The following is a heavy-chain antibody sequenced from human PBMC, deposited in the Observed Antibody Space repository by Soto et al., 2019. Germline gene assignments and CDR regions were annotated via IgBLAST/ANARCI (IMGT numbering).Heavy chain of an antibody. CDR2: ISYLGNDK. CDR3: AKKLTLSVLYGLDV. Sequence: PGGSLRLSCEASGFMFGTYGMHWVRQAPGKGLEWVAVISYLGNDKYYADSVKGRFTISRDNSKNTLYLQMNSLRAEDTAVYYCAKKLTLSVLYGLDVWAQGTTVTVSS. CDR1: GFMFGTYG. J-gene: IGHJ6*02. D-gene: IGHD3-10*01. V-gene: IGHV3-30*18.